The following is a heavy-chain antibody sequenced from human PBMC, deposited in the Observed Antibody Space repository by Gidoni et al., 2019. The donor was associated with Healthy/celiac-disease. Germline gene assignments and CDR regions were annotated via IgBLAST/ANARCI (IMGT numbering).Heavy chain of an antibody. D-gene: IGHD3-22*01. V-gene: IGHV3-30-3*01. Sequence: QVQLVESGGGVVQPGRSLRLSCAASGFPFSSYAMHWVRQAPGKGLEWVAVISYDGSNKYYADSVKGRFTISRDNSKNTLYLQMNSLRAEDTAVYYCARAIPQSPYYYDGSGVDAFDIWGQGTMVTVSS. CDR1: GFPFSSYA. J-gene: IGHJ3*02. CDR3: ARAIPQSPYYYDGSGVDAFDI. CDR2: ISYDGSNK.